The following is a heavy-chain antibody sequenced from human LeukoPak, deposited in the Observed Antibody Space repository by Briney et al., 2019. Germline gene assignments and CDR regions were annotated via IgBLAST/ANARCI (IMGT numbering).Heavy chain of an antibody. D-gene: IGHD3-22*01. CDR3: ARGWDYYDSSGYSDAFDI. V-gene: IGHV4-30-2*01. CDR1: GGSISSGGYS. J-gene: IGHJ3*02. Sequence: SETLSLTCAVSGGSISSGGYSWSWIRQPPGKGLEWIGYIYHSGSTYYNPSLKSRVTISVDRSKNQFSLKLSSVTAADTAVYYCARGWDYYDSSGYSDAFDIWGQGTMVTVSS. CDR2: IYHSGST.